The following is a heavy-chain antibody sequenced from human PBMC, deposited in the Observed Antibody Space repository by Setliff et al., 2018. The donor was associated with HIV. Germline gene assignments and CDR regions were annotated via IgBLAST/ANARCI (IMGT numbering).Heavy chain of an antibody. Sequence: GGSLSLSCAASGFTFSTYGLNWVRQAPGKGLEWSSYINNDSGTIYYADSVRGRVTIARDNARDSVYLQMNGLRADDTAVYYCVRDTTSGWMLTSWGQGTLVTVSS. CDR1: GFTFSTYG. V-gene: IGHV3-48*04. J-gene: IGHJ4*02. D-gene: IGHD2-2*01. CDR3: VRDTTSGWMLTS. CDR2: INNDSGTI.